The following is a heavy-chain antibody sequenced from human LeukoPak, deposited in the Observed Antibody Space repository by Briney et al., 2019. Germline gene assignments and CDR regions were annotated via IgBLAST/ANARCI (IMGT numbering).Heavy chain of an antibody. CDR1: GGSFSGYY. CDR3: ARVGTVYDFWSGYSDYYYYMDV. J-gene: IGHJ6*03. CDR2: IYYSGST. Sequence: PSETLSLTCAVYGGSFSGYYWSWIRQPPGKGLEWIGYIYYSGSTNYNPSLKSRVTISVDTSKNQFSLKLSSVTAADTAVYYCARVGTVYDFWSGYSDYYYYMDVWGKGTTVTVSS. V-gene: IGHV4-59*01. D-gene: IGHD3-3*01.